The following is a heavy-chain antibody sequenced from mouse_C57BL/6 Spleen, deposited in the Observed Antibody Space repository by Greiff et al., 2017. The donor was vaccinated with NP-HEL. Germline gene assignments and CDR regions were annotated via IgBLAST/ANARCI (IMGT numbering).Heavy chain of an antibody. V-gene: IGHV1-64*01. CDR2: IHPNGGST. D-gene: IGHD2-5*01. CDR3: ARNYYSSYPFAY. CDR1: GYTFTSYW. Sequence: VQLQQPGAELVKPGASVKLSCKASGYTFTSYWMHWVKQRPGQGLEWIGMIHPNGGSTNYNEKFKSKATLTVDKSSSTAYMQLSSLTSEDSAVYDCARNYYSSYPFAYWGQGTLVTVSA. J-gene: IGHJ3*01.